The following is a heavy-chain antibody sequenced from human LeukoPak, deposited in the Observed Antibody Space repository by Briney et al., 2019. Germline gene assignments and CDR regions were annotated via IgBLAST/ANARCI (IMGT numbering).Heavy chain of an antibody. D-gene: IGHD6-6*01. Sequence: GRSLRLSCAASGFTFSSYAMNWVRQAPGKRLEWVSAISGSGDNTYYADSVKGRFTISRDNSKNTLYMEMNSLRAEDTAVYYCAKGGRGSIATRPDYWGQGTLVTVSS. CDR3: AKGGRGSIATRPDY. CDR1: GFTFSSYA. CDR2: ISGSGDNT. J-gene: IGHJ4*02. V-gene: IGHV3-23*01.